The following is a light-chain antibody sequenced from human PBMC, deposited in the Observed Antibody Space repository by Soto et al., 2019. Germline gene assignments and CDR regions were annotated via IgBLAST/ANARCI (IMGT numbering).Light chain of an antibody. CDR2: GAS. J-gene: IGKJ2*01. V-gene: IGKV3-20*01. CDR1: QSVSSSY. CDR3: QQYGGSPPHT. Sequence: EIVLTQSPGTLSLSPGERATLSCRASQSVSSSYLAWYQQKPAQAPRLLIYGASNRATGIPDRFSGSGSGTDFTLTISRLEPEDFAVYYCQQYGGSPPHTFGQGTKLEIK.